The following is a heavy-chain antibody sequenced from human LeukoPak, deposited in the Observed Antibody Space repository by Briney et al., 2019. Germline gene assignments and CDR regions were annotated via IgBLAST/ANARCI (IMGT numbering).Heavy chain of an antibody. J-gene: IGHJ4*02. V-gene: IGHV3-48*04. CDR3: AKDLHYGSADY. Sequence: GGSLRLSCAASGFTFSSYSMNWVRQAPGKGLEWVSYISSRSATIYYADSVKGRFTISRDNAKNALYLQMNSLRAEDTAVYYCAKDLHYGSADYWGQGTLVTVSS. CDR2: ISSRSATI. D-gene: IGHD3-10*01. CDR1: GFTFSSYS.